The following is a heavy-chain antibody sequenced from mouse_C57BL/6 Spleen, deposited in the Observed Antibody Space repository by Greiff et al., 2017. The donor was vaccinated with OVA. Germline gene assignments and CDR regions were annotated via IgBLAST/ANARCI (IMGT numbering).Heavy chain of an antibody. V-gene: IGHV1-52*01. Sequence: VQLQQSGAELVRPGSSVKLSCKASGYTFTSYWMHWVKQRPIQGLEWIGNIDPSDSDTHYNQKFKDKATLTVDKSSSTAYMQLSSLTSEDSAVYYCARDDYDLSWFAYWGQGTLVTVSA. CDR1: GYTFTSYW. CDR3: ARDDYDLSWFAY. CDR2: IDPSDSDT. D-gene: IGHD2-4*01. J-gene: IGHJ3*01.